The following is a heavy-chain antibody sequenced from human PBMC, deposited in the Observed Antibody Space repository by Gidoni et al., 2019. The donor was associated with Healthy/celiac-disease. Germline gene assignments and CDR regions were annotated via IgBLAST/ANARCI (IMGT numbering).Heavy chain of an antibody. CDR2: LSGSGGST. D-gene: IGHD3-10*02. Sequence: EVQRLESGGGVVQPGGSLRLACAASGVTLRSYAMSWVRQAPGKGLEWVSALSGSGGSTYYADSVKGRFTLSSDNSKNTLYLQMTSLRAEDTAVYYCAKDPAGVRGEEFDYWGQGPLVTVSS. CDR3: AKDPAGVRGEEFDY. CDR1: GVTLRSYA. V-gene: IGHV3-23*01. J-gene: IGHJ4*02.